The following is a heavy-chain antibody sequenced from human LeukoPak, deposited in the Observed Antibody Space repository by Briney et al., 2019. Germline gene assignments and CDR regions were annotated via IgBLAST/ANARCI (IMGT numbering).Heavy chain of an antibody. CDR2: IYHSGST. CDR3: ARGGGSYYYYYMDV. CDR1: GGSISSSNW. V-gene: IGHV4-4*02. Sequence: PSGTLSLTCAVSGGSISSSNWWSWVRQPPGKGLEWIGEIYHSGSTNYNPSLKSRVTISVDKSKNQFSLKLSSVTAADTAVYYCARGGGSYYYYYMDVRGKGTTVTVSS. J-gene: IGHJ6*03. D-gene: IGHD1-26*01.